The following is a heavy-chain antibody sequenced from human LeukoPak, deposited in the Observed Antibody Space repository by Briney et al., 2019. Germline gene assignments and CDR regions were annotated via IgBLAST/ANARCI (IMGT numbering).Heavy chain of an antibody. CDR1: GYTFTSYG. V-gene: IGHV1-18*01. D-gene: IGHD5-18*01. Sequence: ASVKVSCKASGYTFTSYGITWVRQAPGQGLEWVGWIGAHTGKTNYAQKVQGRVTMTTDTSTSTAYMDLRSLRPDDTAVYYCAREKYTYGRAFYFEYWGQGTLVSVSS. J-gene: IGHJ4*02. CDR2: IGAHTGKT. CDR3: AREKYTYGRAFYFEY.